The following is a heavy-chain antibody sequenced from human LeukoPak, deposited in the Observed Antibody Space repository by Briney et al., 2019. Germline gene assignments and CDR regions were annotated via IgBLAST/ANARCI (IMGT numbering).Heavy chain of an antibody. D-gene: IGHD3-3*01. Sequence: GASVKVSCKASGYTFTAHYLHWVRQAPGQGLEWMGRINPNSGNTGYAQKFQGRVTMTRNTSISTAYMELSSLRSEDTAVYYCATPPHDFWSGYYFLDYWGQGTLVTVSS. CDR3: ATPPHDFWSGYYFLDY. J-gene: IGHJ4*02. CDR1: GYTFTAHY. V-gene: IGHV1-8*02. CDR2: INPNSGNT.